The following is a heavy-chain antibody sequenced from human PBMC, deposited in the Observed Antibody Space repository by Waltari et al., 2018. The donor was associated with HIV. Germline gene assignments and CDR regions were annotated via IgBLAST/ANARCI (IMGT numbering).Heavy chain of an antibody. Sequence: EVQLLESGGGLVQPGGSLRLSCEASGFTFSNYAMSWVRQAPGKGLECVSGISDSGDNTYYADSVTGRITTSRDNSKNTLYRQMNSLRADDTAVYYCAKSAQIAMIIVVLPDAFDIWGQGTMVTVSS. V-gene: IGHV3-23*01. CDR1: GFTFSNYA. D-gene: IGHD3-22*01. CDR3: AKSAQIAMIIVVLPDAFDI. J-gene: IGHJ3*02. CDR2: ISDSGDNT.